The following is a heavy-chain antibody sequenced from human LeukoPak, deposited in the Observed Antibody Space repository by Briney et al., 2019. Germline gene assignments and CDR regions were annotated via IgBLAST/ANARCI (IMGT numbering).Heavy chain of an antibody. CDR1: GGTFSSYA. J-gene: IGHJ6*03. Sequence: APVKVSCKASGGTFSSYAISWVRQAPGQGLEWMGGIIPIFGTANYAQKFQGRVTITTDESTSTAYMELSSLRSEDTAVYYCASGYCSGGSCLIYYYYMDVWGKGTTVTVSS. CDR3: ASGYCSGGSCLIYYYYMDV. V-gene: IGHV1-69*05. D-gene: IGHD2-15*01. CDR2: IIPIFGTA.